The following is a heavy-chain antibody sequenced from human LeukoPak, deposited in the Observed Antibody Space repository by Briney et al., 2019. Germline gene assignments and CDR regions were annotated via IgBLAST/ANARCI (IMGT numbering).Heavy chain of an antibody. V-gene: IGHV3-11*04. Sequence: GGSLRLSCAASGFTFSDYYMSWIRQAPGKGLEWVSYISSSGSTIYYADSVKGRFTISRDNAKNSLYLQMNSLRAEDTAVYYCATYDSSGYSDYWGQGTLVTVSS. D-gene: IGHD3-22*01. J-gene: IGHJ4*02. CDR2: ISSSGSTI. CDR3: ATYDSSGYSDY. CDR1: GFTFSDYY.